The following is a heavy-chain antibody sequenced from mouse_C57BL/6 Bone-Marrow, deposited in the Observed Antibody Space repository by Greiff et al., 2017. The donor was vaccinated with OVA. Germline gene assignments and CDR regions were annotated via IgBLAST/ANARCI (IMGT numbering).Heavy chain of an antibody. V-gene: IGHV5-9-1*02. J-gene: IGHJ3*01. CDR1: GFTFSSYA. CDR3: TRDPPWFAY. CDR2: ISSGGDYI. Sequence: EVQRVESGAGLVKPGGSLKLSCAASGFTFSSYAMSWVRQTPEKRLEWVAYISSGGDYIYYADTVKGRFTISRDNARNTLYLQMSSLKSEDTAMYYCTRDPPWFAYWGQGTLVTVSA.